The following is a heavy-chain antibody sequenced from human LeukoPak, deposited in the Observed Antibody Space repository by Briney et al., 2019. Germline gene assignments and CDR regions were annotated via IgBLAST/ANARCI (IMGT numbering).Heavy chain of an antibody. CDR3: ARGGYCSSTSCRYYYYYMDV. V-gene: IGHV1-2*02. CDR1: GYTFTGYY. CDR2: INPNSGGT. J-gene: IGHJ6*03. D-gene: IGHD2-2*01. Sequence: GASVKVSCKASGYTFTGYYMHWVRQAPGQGLEWMGWINPNSGGTNYAQKFQGRITMTRDTSISTAYMELSRLRSDDTAVYYCARGGYCSSTSCRYYYYYMDVWGKGTTVTVSS.